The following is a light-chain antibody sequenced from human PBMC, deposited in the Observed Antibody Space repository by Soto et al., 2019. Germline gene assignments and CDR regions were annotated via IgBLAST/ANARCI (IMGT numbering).Light chain of an antibody. CDR1: QNIRNW. Sequence: PMTQSPSTLSASVGGSVPIPCRASQNIRNWLAWYQQKPGKDPNPLIYDASSLKSGVPARFSGSGSGTEFTLTISSLQSEDFATYYCQQYNTYSTVGQGTRLEIK. CDR3: QQYNTYST. CDR2: DAS. V-gene: IGKV1-5*01. J-gene: IGKJ5*01.